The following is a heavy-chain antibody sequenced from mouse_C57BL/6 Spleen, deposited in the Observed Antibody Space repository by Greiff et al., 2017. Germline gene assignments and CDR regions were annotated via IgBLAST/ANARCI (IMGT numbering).Heavy chain of an antibody. CDR2: IYPYNGVS. D-gene: IGHD2-3*01. V-gene: IGHV1-31*01. Sequence: DVKLVESGPELVKPGASVKISCKASGYSFTGYYMHWVKQSHGNILDWIGYIYPYNGVSSYNQKFKGKATLTVDKSSSTAYMELRSLTSEDSAVYYCARVPYDGYYGYFDVWGTGTTVTVSS. CDR3: ARVPYDGYYGYFDV. CDR1: GYSFTGYY. J-gene: IGHJ1*03.